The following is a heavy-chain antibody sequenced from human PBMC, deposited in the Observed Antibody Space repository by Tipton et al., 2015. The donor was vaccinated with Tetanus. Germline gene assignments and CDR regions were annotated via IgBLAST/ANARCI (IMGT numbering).Heavy chain of an antibody. CDR1: GYTFTHYG. J-gene: IGHJ5*02. Sequence: QVQLVQSGAEVKKPGASVKVSCKASGYTFTHYGVNWVRQAPGQWLEWMGWISPFNENVNYAEKFKGRLTMTTDRSTATVYMDLRSLRSDDTAIYYCARGRGLGPHEYFEHWGQGTLVTVSS. CDR2: ISPFNENV. D-gene: IGHD3/OR15-3a*01. V-gene: IGHV1-18*01. CDR3: ARGRGLGPHEYFEH.